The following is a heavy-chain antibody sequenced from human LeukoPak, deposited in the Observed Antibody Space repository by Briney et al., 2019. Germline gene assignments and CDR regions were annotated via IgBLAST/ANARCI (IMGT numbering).Heavy chain of an antibody. V-gene: IGHV3-21*01. CDR2: INSSSTYI. D-gene: IGHD6-25*01. CDR1: GFTFSSYS. J-gene: IGHJ4*02. Sequence: GEYLRLSCAASGFTFSSYSMNWVRPAQGKGLEWVSSINSSSTYIYYTVSVKGRFTISRDNAKNSLYLQMNSRRSDDTGVYYCAMDPQRHYCGQGTLVTVSS. CDR3: AMDPQRHY.